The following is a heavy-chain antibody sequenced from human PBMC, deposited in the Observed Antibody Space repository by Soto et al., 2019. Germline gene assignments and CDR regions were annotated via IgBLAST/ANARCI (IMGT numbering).Heavy chain of an antibody. CDR3: AKLLRINVVRVDACDI. CDR2: ISGSGGST. V-gene: IGHV3-23*01. Sequence: EVQLLESGGGLVQPGGSLRLSCAASGFTFSSYAMSWVRQAPGKGLEWVSAISGSGGSTYYADSVKGRFTISRDNSDNTVYLQMNSLRAEDTAVYFCAKLLRINVVRVDACDIWGQGTMVTVSS. CDR1: GFTFSSYA. D-gene: IGHD3-10*01. J-gene: IGHJ3*02.